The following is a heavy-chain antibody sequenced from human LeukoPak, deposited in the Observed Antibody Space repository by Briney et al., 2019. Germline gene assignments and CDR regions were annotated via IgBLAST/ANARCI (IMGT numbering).Heavy chain of an antibody. CDR2: INHSGST. Sequence: SETLSLTCAVYGGSFSGYYWSWIRQPPGKGLEWIGEINHSGSTNYNPSLKSRVTISVDTSKNQFSLKLSSVTAADTAVYYCASHQIVGAWYFDYWGQGTLVTVSS. D-gene: IGHD1-26*01. V-gene: IGHV4-34*01. J-gene: IGHJ4*02. CDR1: GGSFSGYY. CDR3: ASHQIVGAWYFDY.